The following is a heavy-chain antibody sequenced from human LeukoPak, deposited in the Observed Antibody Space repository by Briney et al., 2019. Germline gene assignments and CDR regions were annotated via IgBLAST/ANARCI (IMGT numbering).Heavy chain of an antibody. CDR2: ISGSGDST. V-gene: IGHV3-23*01. CDR3: AKPVRKTYGIDV. J-gene: IGHJ6*02. D-gene: IGHD3-16*02. Sequence: GGSLRLSCAASGFTFSSYVMRWVRQAPGKGLEWVSDISGSGDSTYYADSVKGRFSISRDNSRNTLYLQMNSLRAEDTAVYYWAKPVRKTYGIDVWGQGTTVTVTS. CDR1: GFTFSSYV.